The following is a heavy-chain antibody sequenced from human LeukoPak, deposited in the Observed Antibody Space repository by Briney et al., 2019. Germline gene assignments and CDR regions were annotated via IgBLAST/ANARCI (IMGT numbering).Heavy chain of an antibody. D-gene: IGHD2-2*01. J-gene: IGHJ6*02. CDR3: ARGAGVVPALYYYYYGMDV. Sequence: GASVTVSCKASGYTFTSYYMHWVRQAPGQGLEWMGIINPSGGSTGYAQKFQGRVTMTRDTSTSTVYMELSSLRSEDTAVYYCARGAGVVPALYYYYYGMDVWGQGTTVTVSS. CDR2: INPSGGST. V-gene: IGHV1-46*01. CDR1: GYTFTSYY.